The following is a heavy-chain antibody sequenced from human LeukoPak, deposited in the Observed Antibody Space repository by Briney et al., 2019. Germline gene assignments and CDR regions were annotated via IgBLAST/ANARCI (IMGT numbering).Heavy chain of an antibody. CDR1: GGSISSYY. CDR2: IYYSGST. CDR3: ARQHYDSSGRDDAFDI. Sequence: PSETLSLTCTVSGGSISSYYWSWIRQPLGKGLEWIGYIYYSGSTNYNPSLKSRVTISVDTSKNQFSLKLSSVTAADTAVYYCARQHYDSSGRDDAFDIWGQGTMVTVSS. D-gene: IGHD3-22*01. J-gene: IGHJ3*02. V-gene: IGHV4-59*08.